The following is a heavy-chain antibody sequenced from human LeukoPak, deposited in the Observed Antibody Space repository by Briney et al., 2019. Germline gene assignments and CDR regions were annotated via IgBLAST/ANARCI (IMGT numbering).Heavy chain of an antibody. CDR1: GFSFSSYA. V-gene: IGHV3-23*01. Sequence: GGSLRLSCAASGFSFSSYAMTWVRQAPGKGLEWVSTISGSGATTYYADSVKGRFTISRDNSKNTVSLRLNSLRAEDSAIYYCASRNEYSTSSVFYWGQGTLVTVSS. CDR3: ASRNEYSTSSVFY. J-gene: IGHJ4*02. D-gene: IGHD6-6*01. CDR2: ISGSGATT.